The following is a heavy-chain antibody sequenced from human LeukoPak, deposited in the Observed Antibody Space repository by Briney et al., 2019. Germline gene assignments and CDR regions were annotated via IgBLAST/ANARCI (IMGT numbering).Heavy chain of an antibody. D-gene: IGHD3-9*01. V-gene: IGHV4-4*07. Sequence: SETLSLTCTVSGGSISSYYWSWIRQPAGKGLEWVWRIYTCGSTNYNHSLRSRFTISIDTSKNTFSLQLSWVPAAATAVYSCARGGVLRYFDWLNGFDPWGQGTLVTVSS. CDR3: ARGGVLRYFDWLNGFDP. CDR2: IYTCGST. J-gene: IGHJ5*02. CDR1: GGSISSYY.